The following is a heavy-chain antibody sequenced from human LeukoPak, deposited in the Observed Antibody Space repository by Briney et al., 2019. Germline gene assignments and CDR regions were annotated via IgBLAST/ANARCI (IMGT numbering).Heavy chain of an antibody. D-gene: IGHD5-18*01. CDR3: ASDTSGYSYGFAWFHP. CDR1: GYSFTSYW. V-gene: IGHV5-10-1*01. Sequence: GESLKISCKGSGYSFTSYWISWVRQMPGKGLEWMGRIDPSDSYTNYSPSFQGHVTISADKSISTAYLQWSSLKASDTAMYYCASDTSGYSYGFAWFHPWGQGTLVTVSS. CDR2: IDPSDSYT. J-gene: IGHJ5*02.